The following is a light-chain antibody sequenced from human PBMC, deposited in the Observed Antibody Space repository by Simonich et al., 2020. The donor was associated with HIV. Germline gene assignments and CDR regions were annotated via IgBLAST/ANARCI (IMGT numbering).Light chain of an antibody. CDR3: QQYYGAPIT. V-gene: IGKV4-1*01. CDR2: WAS. J-gene: IGKJ5*01. Sequence: DIVMTQSPDSLAVSLGERATINCKSSQNVLYSSNNKYYLSWYQQKPGQPPKLLIYWASTRESGVPDRFSGSGSGKDFTLTISSLQAEDVAVYYCQQYYGAPITFGQGTRLEIK. CDR1: QNVLYSSNNKYY.